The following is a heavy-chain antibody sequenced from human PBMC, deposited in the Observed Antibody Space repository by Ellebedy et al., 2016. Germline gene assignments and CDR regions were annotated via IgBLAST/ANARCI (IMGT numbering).Heavy chain of an antibody. Sequence: GESLKISCAASGFTFSSYGMHWVRQAPGKGLEWVAVISYDGSNKYYADSVKGRFTISRDNSKNTLYLQMNSLRAEDTAVYYCAKDLVLDPSGSYDAFDIWGQGTMVTVSS. V-gene: IGHV3-30*18. CDR3: AKDLVLDPSGSYDAFDI. CDR1: GFTFSSYG. J-gene: IGHJ3*02. CDR2: ISYDGSNK. D-gene: IGHD3-10*01.